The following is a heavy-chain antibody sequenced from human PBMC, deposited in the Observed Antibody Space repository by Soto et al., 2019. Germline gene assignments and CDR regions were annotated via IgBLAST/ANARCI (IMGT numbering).Heavy chain of an antibody. CDR3: AREGWDWYFDL. V-gene: IGHV4-4*07. Sequence: QVQLQESGPGLVKPSETLSLTCTVSGGSISRYYWSWVRQPAGRGLEWIGRMISTGGTNYNPSLKSRVTMSIDTSTNQFSLNPTSVTAADTAFYYCAREGWDWYFDLWGRGTLVTVSP. CDR2: MISTGGT. J-gene: IGHJ2*01. CDR1: GGSISRYY.